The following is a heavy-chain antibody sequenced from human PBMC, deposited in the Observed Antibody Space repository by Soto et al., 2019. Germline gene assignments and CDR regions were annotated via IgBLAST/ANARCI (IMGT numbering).Heavy chain of an antibody. Sequence: GGSLRLSCAASGFTFSSYGMHWVRQAPGKGLEWVAVIWYDGSNKYYADSVKGRFTISRDNSKNTLYLQMNSLRAEDTAVYYCARVMLSPGYSGYDWADYYYGMDVWGQGTTVTVSS. CDR1: GFTFSSYG. V-gene: IGHV3-33*01. CDR2: IWYDGSNK. J-gene: IGHJ6*02. D-gene: IGHD5-12*01. CDR3: ARVMLSPGYSGYDWADYYYGMDV.